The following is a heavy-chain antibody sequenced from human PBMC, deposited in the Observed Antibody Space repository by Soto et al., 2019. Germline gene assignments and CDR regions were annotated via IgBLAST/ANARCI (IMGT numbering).Heavy chain of an antibody. V-gene: IGHV3-15*07. Sequence: VSGGDLVKPGGSLRLSCAASGFTFTDAWINWVRQAPGKGLEWVGRIKSKAAGGTTDFAEPVKGRFAISRDDSYSRVYLQMNSLKTEDTAFYYRPPDSFTSTTVVRFDYWGHGPLVIVSS. CDR1: GFTFTDAW. CDR3: PPDSFTSTTVVRFDY. CDR2: IKSKAAGGTT. D-gene: IGHD2-2*01. J-gene: IGHJ4*01.